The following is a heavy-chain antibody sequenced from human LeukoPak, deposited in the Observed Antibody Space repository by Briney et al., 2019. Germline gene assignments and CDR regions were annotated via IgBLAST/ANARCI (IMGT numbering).Heavy chain of an antibody. CDR3: AKDVEVVTMIVVVGHY. J-gene: IGHJ4*02. Sequence: GSLRLSCAASGFTFSSYAMSWVRQAPGKGLEWVSAISGSGGSTYYADSVKGRFTISRDNSKNTLYLQMNSLRAEDTAVYYCAKDVEVVTMIVVVGHYWGQGTLVTVSS. D-gene: IGHD3-22*01. CDR2: ISGSGGST. V-gene: IGHV3-23*01. CDR1: GFTFSSYA.